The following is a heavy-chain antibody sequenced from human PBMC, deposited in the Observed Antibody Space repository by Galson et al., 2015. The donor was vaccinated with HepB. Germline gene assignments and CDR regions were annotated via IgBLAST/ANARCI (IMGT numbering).Heavy chain of an antibody. CDR1: GFNFSTYS. Sequence: SLRLSCAVSGFNFSTYSINWVRQAPGKGLEWVSSISSSSSYIYYADSVKGRFTISRDNAKNSLYLQMNSLRAEDTAVYYCAREGHTGFDPWGQGTLVTVSS. D-gene: IGHD4-17*01. CDR3: AREGHTGFDP. CDR2: ISSSSSYI. J-gene: IGHJ5*02. V-gene: IGHV3-21*01.